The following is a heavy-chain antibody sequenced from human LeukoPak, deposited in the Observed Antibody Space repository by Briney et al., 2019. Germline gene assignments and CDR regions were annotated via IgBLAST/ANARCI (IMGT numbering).Heavy chain of an antibody. Sequence: GGSLRLSCAASGFTSSSYAMSWVRQAPGKGLEWVSAISGSGGSTYYADSVKGRFTISRDNSKNTLYLQMNSLRAEDTAVYYCAKGRYCSGGSCYPHFDYWGQGTLVTVSS. J-gene: IGHJ4*02. V-gene: IGHV3-23*01. CDR3: AKGRYCSGGSCYPHFDY. D-gene: IGHD2-15*01. CDR2: ISGSGGST. CDR1: GFTSSSYA.